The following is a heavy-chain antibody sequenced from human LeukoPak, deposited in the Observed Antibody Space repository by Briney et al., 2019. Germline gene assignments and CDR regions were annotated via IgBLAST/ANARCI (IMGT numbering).Heavy chain of an antibody. Sequence: GGSLRLSCAASGFTFDDYTMHWVRQAPGKGLEWVSLISWDGGSTYYADSVKGRFTISRDNSKNSLYLQMNSLRTEDTALYYCAKGGGSGSLYYYYGMDVWGQGTTVTVSS. J-gene: IGHJ6*02. CDR3: AKGGGSGSLYYYYGMDV. CDR2: ISWDGGST. V-gene: IGHV3-43*01. CDR1: GFTFDDYT. D-gene: IGHD1-26*01.